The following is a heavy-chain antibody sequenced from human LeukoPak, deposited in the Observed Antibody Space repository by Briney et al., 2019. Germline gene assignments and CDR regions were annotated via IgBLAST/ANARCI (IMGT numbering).Heavy chain of an antibody. D-gene: IGHD1-14*01. V-gene: IGHV3-33*01. Sequence: PGGSLRLSCAGPGFTLGGSGLHWFRQTPGKGLEWVAVIAYDGSRAFYADSAKGRFTISRDNSKNTMSVQMDDLRAEDTAVYYCTRYNNDHFDYWGQGTLVTVSS. CDR2: IAYDGSRA. CDR3: TRYNNDHFDY. CDR1: GFTLGGSG. J-gene: IGHJ4*02.